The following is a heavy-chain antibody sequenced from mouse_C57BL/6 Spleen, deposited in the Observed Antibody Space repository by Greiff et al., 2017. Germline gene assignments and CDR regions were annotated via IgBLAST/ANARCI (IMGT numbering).Heavy chain of an antibody. V-gene: IGHV5-17*01. CDR1: GFTFSDYG. CDR2: ISSGSSTI. CDR3: ARVNYNDSSYSARFAY. J-gene: IGHJ3*01. D-gene: IGHD1-1*01. Sequence: EVQGVESGGGLVKPGGSLKLSCAASGFTFSDYGMHWVRQAPEKGLEWVAYISSGSSTIYYADTVKGRFTISRDNAKNTLCLQMTSLRSEDTAMYYCARVNYNDSSYSARFAYWGQGTLVTVSA.